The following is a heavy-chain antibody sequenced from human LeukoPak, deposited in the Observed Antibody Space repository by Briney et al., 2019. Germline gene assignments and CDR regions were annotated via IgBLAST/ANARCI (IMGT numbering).Heavy chain of an antibody. D-gene: IGHD4-23*01. CDR3: ARLYGGNSFAFDI. CDR2: IYHSGST. J-gene: IGHJ3*02. Sequence: SETLSLTCAVSGYSISSGYYWGWIRQPPGKGLEWTGSIYHSGSTYYNPSLKSRVTISVDTSKNQFSLKLSSVTAADTAVYYCARLYGGNSFAFDIWGQGTMVTVSS. V-gene: IGHV4-38-2*01. CDR1: GYSISSGYY.